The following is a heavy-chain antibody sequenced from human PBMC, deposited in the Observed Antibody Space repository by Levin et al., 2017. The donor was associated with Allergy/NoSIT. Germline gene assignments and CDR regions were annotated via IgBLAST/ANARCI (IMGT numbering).Heavy chain of an antibody. CDR2: ISGSGGST. V-gene: IGHV3-23*01. D-gene: IGHD6-19*01. CDR1: GFTFSSYA. J-gene: IGHJ5*02. Sequence: QAGGSLRLSCAASGFTFSSYAMSWVRQAPGKGLEWVSAISGSGGSTYYADSVKGRFTISRDNSKNTLYLQMNSLRAEDTAVYYCAKDPTFRASSGWYYGNWFDPWGQGTLVTVSS. CDR3: AKDPTFRASSGWYYGNWFDP.